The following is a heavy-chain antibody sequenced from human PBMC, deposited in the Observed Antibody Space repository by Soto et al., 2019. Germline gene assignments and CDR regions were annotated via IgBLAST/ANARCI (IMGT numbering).Heavy chain of an antibody. V-gene: IGHV1-18*01. CDR2: ISAYNGNT. J-gene: IGHJ4*02. D-gene: IGHD3-22*01. CDR3: ARGPFTARWLLLPSPIEY. CDR1: GYTFTSYG. Sequence: QVQLVQSGAEVKKPGASVKVSCKASGYTFTSYGISWVRQAPGQGLEWMGWISAYNGNTNYAQKLQGRVTMTTDTSTSTAYMELRSLRSDDPAVYYCARGPFTARWLLLPSPIEYWGQGTLVTVSS.